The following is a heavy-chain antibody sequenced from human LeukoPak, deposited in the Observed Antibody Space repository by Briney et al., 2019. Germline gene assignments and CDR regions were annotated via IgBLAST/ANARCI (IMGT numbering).Heavy chain of an antibody. V-gene: IGHV3-23*01. CDR3: AKAGYYDSSGYYGY. CDR1: GFTFSSYA. D-gene: IGHD3-22*01. CDR2: ISGSGGST. Sequence: GGSLRLSCAASGFTFSSYAMSWVRQAPGKGLEWVSAISGSGGSTYYADSVKGRFTISRDNSKNTLYLQMNSLRAEDTAVYYCAKAGYYDSSGYYGYWGQGTLVTVSS. J-gene: IGHJ4*02.